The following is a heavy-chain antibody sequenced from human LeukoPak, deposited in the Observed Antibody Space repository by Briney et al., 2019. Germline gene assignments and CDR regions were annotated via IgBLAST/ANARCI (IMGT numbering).Heavy chain of an antibody. Sequence: PGGSLRLSCATSGFTFSQFGMTWVRQPPGKGLEWVSAISGSGGSTYYADSVKGRFTISRDNSKNTLYLQMNSLRAEDTAVYYCATKASAQYYYYYYGMDVWGQGTTVTVSS. V-gene: IGHV3-23*01. CDR3: ATKASAQYYYYYYGMDV. CDR2: ISGSGGST. J-gene: IGHJ6*02. CDR1: GFTFSQFG.